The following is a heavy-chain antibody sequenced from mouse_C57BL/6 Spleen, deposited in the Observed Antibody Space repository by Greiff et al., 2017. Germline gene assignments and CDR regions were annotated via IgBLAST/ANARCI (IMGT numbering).Heavy chain of an antibody. J-gene: IGHJ4*01. CDR3: ARDPSWAMDY. CDR1: GFTFSDYG. Sequence: EVQVVESGGGLVKPGGSLKLSCAASGFTFSDYGMHWVRQAPEKGLEWVAYISSGSSTIYYADTVKGRFTISRDNAKNTLFLQMTSQRSEDTAMYYCARDPSWAMDYWGQGTAVTVSS. CDR2: ISSGSSTI. V-gene: IGHV5-17*01.